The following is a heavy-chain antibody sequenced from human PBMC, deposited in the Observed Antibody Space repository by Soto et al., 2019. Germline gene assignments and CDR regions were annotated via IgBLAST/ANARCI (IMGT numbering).Heavy chain of an antibody. Sequence: SETLSLPCAGYGGSFSGYYWSWIRQPPGKGLEWIGEINHSGSTNYNPSLKSQVTISVDKSKNQFSLKLSSVTAADTAVYYCARLERCRSDGAHFAYWGQGTPVTVSS. V-gene: IGHV4-34*01. CDR1: GGSFSGYY. CDR2: INHSGST. J-gene: IGHJ4*02. D-gene: IGHD1-1*01. CDR3: ARLERCRSDGAHFAY.